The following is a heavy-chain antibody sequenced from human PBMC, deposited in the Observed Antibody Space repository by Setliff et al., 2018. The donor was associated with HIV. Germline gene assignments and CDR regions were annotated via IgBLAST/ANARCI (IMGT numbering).Heavy chain of an antibody. Sequence: SETLSLTCTVSGCSISSISYYWGGIRQPPGKGLEWIGRSYDSGSTYYNPSLKSRVTISVDTSKNQLSLKLNSVTAADTAIYYCASHPTYCSGGSCYRGRSYYFDYWGQGTLVTVSS. CDR2: SYDSGST. V-gene: IGHV4-39*01. CDR1: GCSISSISYY. CDR3: ASHPTYCSGGSCYRGRSYYFDY. D-gene: IGHD2-15*01. J-gene: IGHJ4*02.